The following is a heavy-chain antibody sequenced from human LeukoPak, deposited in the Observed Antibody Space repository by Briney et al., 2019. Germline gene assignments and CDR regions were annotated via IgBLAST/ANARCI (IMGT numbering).Heavy chain of an antibody. CDR3: ARKRGTVTTNPDWYFDL. Sequence: ASVKVSCKASGYTFTGHYMHWVRQAPGQGLEWMGWINPNSGGTNYAQKFQGRVTMTRDTSISTAYMELSRLRSDDTAVYYCARKRGTVTTNPDWYFDLWGRGTLVTVSS. V-gene: IGHV1-2*02. CDR2: INPNSGGT. D-gene: IGHD4-17*01. J-gene: IGHJ2*01. CDR1: GYTFTGHY.